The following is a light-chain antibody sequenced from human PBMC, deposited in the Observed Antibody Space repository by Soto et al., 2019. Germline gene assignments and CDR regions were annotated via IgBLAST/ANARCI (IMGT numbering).Light chain of an antibody. J-gene: IGKJ1*01. V-gene: IGKV1-39*01. CDR2: AAS. CDR1: QDINKY. Sequence: DSQMTQSPSWLCASVGDRGTITCQASQDINKYLNWYQQKEGLAPKXXIYAASSLQSGVPSRFSGSGSGTDFNLTISSLQTEDFATYYCQQTYSTPPTFGQGTKVDIK. CDR3: QQTYSTPPT.